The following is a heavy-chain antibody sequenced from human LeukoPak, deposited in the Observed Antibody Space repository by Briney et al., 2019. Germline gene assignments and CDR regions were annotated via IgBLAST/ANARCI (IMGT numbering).Heavy chain of an antibody. D-gene: IGHD4-17*01. V-gene: IGHV3-11*04. CDR2: INGSGTNL. CDR1: GFTFSDSF. CDR3: ARRDYDSYFDY. Sequence: GGSLRLSCAVSGFTFSDSFMSWIRQAPGKGLEWLSYINGSGTNLYYADAVRGRFTISRDNAKNSLYLQMNSLRVEDTAVYYCARRDYDSYFDYWGQGTLVTVSS. J-gene: IGHJ4*02.